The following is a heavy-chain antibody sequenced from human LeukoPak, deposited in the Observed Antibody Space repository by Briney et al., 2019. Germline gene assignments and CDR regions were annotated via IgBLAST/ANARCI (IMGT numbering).Heavy chain of an antibody. V-gene: IGHV4-39*07. D-gene: IGHD3-22*01. J-gene: IGHJ6*03. Sequence: SETLSLTCTVSGGSISSSSYYWGWIRQPPGKGLEWIGSIYYSGSTYYNPSLKSRVTISVDTSKNQFSLKLTSVTAADTAVYYCTRAASSGPLFTYHMDVWGKGTTVTVSS. CDR2: IYYSGST. CDR1: GGSISSSSYY. CDR3: TRAASSGPLFTYHMDV.